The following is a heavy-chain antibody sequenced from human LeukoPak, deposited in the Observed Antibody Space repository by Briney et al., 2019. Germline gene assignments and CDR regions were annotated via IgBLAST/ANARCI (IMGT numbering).Heavy chain of an antibody. CDR3: ARDVCPLIHAFDI. CDR1: GFTFSSYA. CDR2: ISASGGNT. J-gene: IGHJ3*02. Sequence: GGSLRLSCAASGFTFSSYAMNWVRQVPGKGLEWVSTISASGGNTYYVDSVKGRFTISRDNSKNTLDLQMNSLRAEDTAVYYCARDVCPLIHAFDIWGQGTVVTVSS. V-gene: IGHV3-23*01.